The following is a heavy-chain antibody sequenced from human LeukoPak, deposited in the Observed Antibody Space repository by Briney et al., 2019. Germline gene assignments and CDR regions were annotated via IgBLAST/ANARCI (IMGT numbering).Heavy chain of an antibody. J-gene: IGHJ3*02. CDR1: GGTFISYA. V-gene: IGHV1-69*06. D-gene: IGHD2-2*01. CDR2: IIPIFGTA. CDR3: AGGYCSSTSCPKGGAFDI. Sequence: SVKVSCKASGGTFISYAISWVRQAPGQGLEWMGGIIPIFGTANYAQKFQGRVTITADKSTSTAYMELSSLRSEDTAVYYCAGGYCSSTSCPKGGAFDIWGQGTMVTVSS.